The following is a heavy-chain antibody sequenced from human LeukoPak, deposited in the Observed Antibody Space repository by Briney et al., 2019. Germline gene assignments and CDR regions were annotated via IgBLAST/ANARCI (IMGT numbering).Heavy chain of an antibody. V-gene: IGHV3-74*01. Sequence: GGSLRLSCAASGFTFSSYWMHWVRQAPGKGLVWVSRINSDGSSTSYADSVKGRFTISRDNAKNTLYLQMNSLRAVDTAVYYCARVGCSSTSCPDYYYYGMDVWGQGTTVTVSS. CDR1: GFTFSSYW. CDR3: ARVGCSSTSCPDYYYYGMDV. CDR2: INSDGSST. D-gene: IGHD2-2*01. J-gene: IGHJ6*02.